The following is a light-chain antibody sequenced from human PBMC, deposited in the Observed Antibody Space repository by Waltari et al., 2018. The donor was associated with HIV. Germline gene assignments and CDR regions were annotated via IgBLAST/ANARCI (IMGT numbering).Light chain of an antibody. CDR1: QGINTY. CDR2: SAS. CDR3: QQLYSFPLT. Sequence: IQLTQSPSSLSASVGDRVTITCRASQGINTYLDWYQQRPGKAPQLLIYSASTLHRGAPATFGGSGSGTEFTLTINTLQPEDFATYYCQQLYSFPLTFGGGTKVE. V-gene: IGKV1-9*01. J-gene: IGKJ4*01.